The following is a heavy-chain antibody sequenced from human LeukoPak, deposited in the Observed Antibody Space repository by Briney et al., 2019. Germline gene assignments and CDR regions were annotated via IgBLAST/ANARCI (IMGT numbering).Heavy chain of an antibody. CDR1: GLSFSRYA. Sequence: GGSLRLSCAASGLSFSRYAMHWVRQAPGKGLEYVSAISSNGGSTYYADSVKGRFTISRDNSKNTLYLQMNSLRAEDTAVYYCARGGRYCSSTSCYAGIPFDYWGQGTLVTVSS. D-gene: IGHD2-2*01. CDR2: ISSNGGST. J-gene: IGHJ4*02. CDR3: ARGGRYCSSTSCYAGIPFDY. V-gene: IGHV3-64*02.